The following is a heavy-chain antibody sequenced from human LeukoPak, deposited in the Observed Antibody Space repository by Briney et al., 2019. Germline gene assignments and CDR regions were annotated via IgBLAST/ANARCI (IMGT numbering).Heavy chain of an antibody. D-gene: IGHD6-19*01. CDR2: ISSNSSSI. Sequence: GRSLRLSCAASGFTFSTYSMNWVRQAPGKGLEWVSSISSNSSSIYYSDSVKGRFTVSRDNSKNSLYLQMNSLRDEDTAVYYCAGRLHGRGWYMYWGQGTLVTVSS. V-gene: IGHV3-21*01. J-gene: IGHJ4*02. CDR3: AGRLHGRGWYMY. CDR1: GFTFSTYS.